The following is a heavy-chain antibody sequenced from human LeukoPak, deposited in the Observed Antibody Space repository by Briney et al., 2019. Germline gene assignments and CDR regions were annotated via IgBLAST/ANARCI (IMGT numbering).Heavy chain of an antibody. V-gene: IGHV3-23*01. CDR1: GFTFSSYA. CDR2: ISSSGGST. J-gene: IGHJ4*02. Sequence: TGGSLRLSCAASGFTFSSYAMSWVRQAPGKGLEWVSAISSSGGSTYYADSVKGRFTISRDNSKNTLYLQMNSLRAEDTAVYYCVFLLRYGSGSYYFDYWGQGTLVTVSS. CDR3: VFLLRYGSGSYYFDY. D-gene: IGHD3-10*01.